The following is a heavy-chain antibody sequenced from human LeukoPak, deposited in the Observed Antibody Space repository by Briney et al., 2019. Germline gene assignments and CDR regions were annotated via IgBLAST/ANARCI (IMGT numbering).Heavy chain of an antibody. V-gene: IGHV1-18*01. Sequence: ASVKVSCKASGYTFTSYGISWVRQAPGQGLEWMGWISAYNGNTNYAQKLQGRVTMTEDTSTDTAYMELSSLRSEDTAVYYCATEAVAEDPRSIGYWGQGTLVTVSS. CDR1: GYTFTSYG. CDR3: ATEAVAEDPRSIGY. J-gene: IGHJ4*02. D-gene: IGHD6-19*01. CDR2: ISAYNGNT.